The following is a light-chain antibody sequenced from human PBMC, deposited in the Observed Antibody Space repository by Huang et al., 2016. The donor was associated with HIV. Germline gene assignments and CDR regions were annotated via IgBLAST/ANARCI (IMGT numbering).Light chain of an antibody. J-gene: IGKJ5*01. Sequence: DIQMTQSPSSVSASVGDRVTIICRASQGVSTSLAWYQQKPGKAPNLLIFASSTLESGVPSRFSASGSGTHFTLTISSVQSEDFATYYCQQAHSFPFTFGQGTRLDIK. CDR1: QGVSTS. CDR2: ASS. V-gene: IGKV1-12*01. CDR3: QQAHSFPFT.